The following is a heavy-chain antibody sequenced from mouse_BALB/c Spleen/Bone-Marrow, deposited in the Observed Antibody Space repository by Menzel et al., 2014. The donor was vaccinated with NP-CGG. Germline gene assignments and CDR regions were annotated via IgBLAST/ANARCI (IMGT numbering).Heavy chain of an antibody. V-gene: IGHV5-4*02. CDR1: GFTFSDYY. CDR2: ISDGGSYT. D-gene: IGHD1-1*01. CDR3: ARDSYYYGSSYWYFDV. J-gene: IGHJ1*01. Sequence: EVKLMESGGGLVKPGGSLKLSCASSGFTFSDYYMYWARQTPEKRQEWVATISDGGSYTYYPDSVKGRFTVSRDNAKNNLYLQMTSLKSEDTAMYYCARDSYYYGSSYWYFDVWGAGTTVTVSS.